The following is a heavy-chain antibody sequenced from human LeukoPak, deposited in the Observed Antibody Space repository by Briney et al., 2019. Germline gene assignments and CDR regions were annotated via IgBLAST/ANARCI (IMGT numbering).Heavy chain of an antibody. CDR1: GDSVSSNSAV. J-gene: IGHJ5*02. CDR2: TYYRSKWYN. D-gene: IGHD6-13*01. Sequence: SQTLSLTCAISGDSVSSNSAVWNWIRQSPSRGFEWLGRTYYRSKWYNDYAVSVKSRITINPDTAKNQFSLQLNSVTPEDTAVYYCARKGSSWQNWFDPWGQGTLVTVSS. V-gene: IGHV6-1*01. CDR3: ARKGSSWQNWFDP.